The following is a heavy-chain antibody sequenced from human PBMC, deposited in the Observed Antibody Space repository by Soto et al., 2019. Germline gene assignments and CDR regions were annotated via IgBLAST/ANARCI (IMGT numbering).Heavy chain of an antibody. Sequence: GGSLRLSCAASGFTFSDYYMSWIRQAPGKGLEWVSDISSGGSTIYYADSVKGRFTISRDNAKNTLYLQMDNLRAEDTAVYYCAKDRAYSSGYYPFDCWGQGALVTVSS. CDR2: ISSGGSTI. D-gene: IGHD6-25*01. V-gene: IGHV3-11*01. CDR1: GFTFSDYY. CDR3: AKDRAYSSGYYPFDC. J-gene: IGHJ4*02.